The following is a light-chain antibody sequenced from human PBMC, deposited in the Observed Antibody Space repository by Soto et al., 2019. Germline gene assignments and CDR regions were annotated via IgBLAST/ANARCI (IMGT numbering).Light chain of an antibody. CDR3: QQRRSWPPTIT. CDR2: DAS. J-gene: IGKJ5*01. V-gene: IGKV3-11*01. CDR1: QSVSSY. Sequence: IVLTQSPGTLSLSPGERATLSCRASQSVSSYLAWYQQKPGQAPRLLIYDASNRATGIPSRFSGSGPGTDFTLTISSLEPEDFAVYYCQQRRSWPPTITFGQGTRLEIK.